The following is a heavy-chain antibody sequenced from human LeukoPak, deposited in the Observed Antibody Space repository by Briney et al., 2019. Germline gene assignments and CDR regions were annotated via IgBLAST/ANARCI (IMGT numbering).Heavy chain of an antibody. Sequence: SETLSLTCTVSGGSISSYYWSWIRQPPGKGLGWIGYIYYSGSTNYNPSLKSRLTISVDTPKNQFSLKLTSVTAADTAVYYCASHYFDDAFDIWGQGTMVTVSS. CDR3: ASHYFDDAFDI. D-gene: IGHD3-10*01. CDR1: GGSISSYY. V-gene: IGHV4-59*08. J-gene: IGHJ3*02. CDR2: IYYSGST.